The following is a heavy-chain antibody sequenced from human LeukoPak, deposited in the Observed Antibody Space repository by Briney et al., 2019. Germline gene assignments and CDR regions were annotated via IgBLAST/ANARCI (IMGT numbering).Heavy chain of an antibody. D-gene: IGHD2-15*01. V-gene: IGHV3-66*01. CDR1: GFTVSSNY. Sequence: GGSLRLSCAASGFTVSSNYMSWVRQAPGKGLEWVSVIYSGGSTYYADSVKGRFTISRDNSKNTLYLQMNSLRAEDTAVYYCARDGTCSGGSCYHYYYGMDVSGQGTTVTVSS. CDR3: ARDGTCSGGSCYHYYYGMDV. J-gene: IGHJ6*02. CDR2: IYSGGST.